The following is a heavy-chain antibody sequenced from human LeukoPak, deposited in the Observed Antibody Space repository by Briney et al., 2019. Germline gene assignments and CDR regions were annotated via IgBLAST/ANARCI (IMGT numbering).Heavy chain of an antibody. V-gene: IGHV3-30*03. CDR3: ARSSYALRHYYYYGMDV. CDR2: ISYDGSNK. Sequence: GGSLRLSCAASGFTFSSYGMDWVRQAPGKGLEWVAVISYDGSNKYYADSVKGRFTISRDNSKNTLYLQMNSLRAEDTAAYYCARSSYALRHYYYYGMDVWGQGTTVTVSS. CDR1: GFTFSSYG. D-gene: IGHD1-26*01. J-gene: IGHJ6*02.